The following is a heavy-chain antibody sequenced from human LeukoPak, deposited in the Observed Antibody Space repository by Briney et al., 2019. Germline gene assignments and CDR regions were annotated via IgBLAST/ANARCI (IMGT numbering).Heavy chain of an antibody. CDR2: IKQDGSEK. CDR1: GFTFSTNW. V-gene: IGHV3-7*01. Sequence: GGSLRLSCAASGFTFSTNWMSWVRQAPGKGLEWLANIKQDGSEKYYVDSVKGRFTISRDNAKNSLYLQMNSLRAEDTAVYYCARAPSYYYYMDVWGKGATVTVSS. J-gene: IGHJ6*03. CDR3: ARAPSYYYYMDV.